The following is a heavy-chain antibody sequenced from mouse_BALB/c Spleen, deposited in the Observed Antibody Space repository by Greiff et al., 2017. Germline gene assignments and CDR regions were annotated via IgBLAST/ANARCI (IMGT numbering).Heavy chain of an antibody. CDR1: GFTFSSYA. V-gene: IGHV5-6-5*01. CDR3: ARGHYDYDASFDY. D-gene: IGHD2-4*01. Sequence: EVKLQESGGGLVKPGGSLKLSCAASGFTFSSYAMSWVRQTPEKRLEWVASISSGGSTYYPDSVKGRFTISRDNARNILYLQMSSLRSEDTAMYYCARGHYDYDASFDYWGQGTTLTVSS. CDR2: ISSGGST. J-gene: IGHJ2*01.